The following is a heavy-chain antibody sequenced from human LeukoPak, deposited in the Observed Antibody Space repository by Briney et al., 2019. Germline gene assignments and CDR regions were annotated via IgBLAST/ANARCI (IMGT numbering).Heavy chain of an antibody. D-gene: IGHD1-26*01. CDR1: GFTFSNYG. V-gene: IGHV3-30*02. Sequence: PGGSLRLSCAASGFTFSNYGMHWVRQAPGKGLEWVAYIWYDGSNKYYTDSVKGRFTISRDNSKNTLYLQMDSLRAEDTAVYYCAKGVRDKYDGIYDAFDIWGQGTMVSVSS. J-gene: IGHJ3*02. CDR2: IWYDGSNK. CDR3: AKGVRDKYDGIYDAFDI.